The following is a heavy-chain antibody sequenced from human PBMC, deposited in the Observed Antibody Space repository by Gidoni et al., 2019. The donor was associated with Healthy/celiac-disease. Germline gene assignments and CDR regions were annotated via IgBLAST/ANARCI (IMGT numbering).Heavy chain of an antibody. CDR3: ARGSKGTTRGGYYFDY. CDR2: IYYSGST. Sequence: QVQLQESGPGLVKPSETLSLTCTVSGGSISSYYWSWIRQPPGKGLEWIGYIYYSGSTNDNPSLKSRVTISVDTSKNQFSLKLSSVTAADTAVYYCARGSKGTTRGGYYFDYWGQGTLVTVSS. J-gene: IGHJ4*02. D-gene: IGHD1-1*01. CDR1: GGSISSYY. V-gene: IGHV4-59*01.